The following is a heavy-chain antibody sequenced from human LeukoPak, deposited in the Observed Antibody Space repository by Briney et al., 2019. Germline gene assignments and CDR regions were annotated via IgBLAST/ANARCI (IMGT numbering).Heavy chain of an antibody. CDR3: ARDGGYCSGGSCYLDY. J-gene: IGHJ4*02. D-gene: IGHD2-15*01. CDR1: GFTFSSYS. CDR2: ISSSSSTI. Sequence: GGSLRLSCAASGFTFSSYSMNWVRQAPGKGLEWVSYISSSSSTIYYADSVKGRFTISRDNAKNSLYLQMNSLRDEDTAVYYCARDGGYCSGGSCYLDYWGQGTLVTVSS. V-gene: IGHV3-48*02.